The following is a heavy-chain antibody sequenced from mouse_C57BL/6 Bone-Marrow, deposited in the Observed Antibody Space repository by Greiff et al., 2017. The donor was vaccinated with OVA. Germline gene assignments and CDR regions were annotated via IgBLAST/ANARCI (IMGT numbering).Heavy chain of an antibody. D-gene: IGHD1-1*01. J-gene: IGHJ2*01. V-gene: IGHV1-54*01. CDR1: GYAFTNYL. CDR3: ARGEDDSSKYYFDY. Sequence: QVQLQQSGAELVRPGTSVKVSCKASGYAFTNYLIEWVKQRPGQGLEWIGVINPGSGGTNYNEKFKGKATLTADKSSSTAYMQLSSLTSEDSAVYFCARGEDDSSKYYFDYWGQGTTLTVSS. CDR2: INPGSGGT.